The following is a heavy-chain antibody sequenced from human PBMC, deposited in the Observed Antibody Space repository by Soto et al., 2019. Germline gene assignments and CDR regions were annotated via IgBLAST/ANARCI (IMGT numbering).Heavy chain of an antibody. Sequence: GGSLRLSCAASGFTFSSYAMSWVRQAPGKGLEWVSAISGSGGSTYYADSVKGRFTISRDNSKNTLFLQMNSLRAEDTAVYYCGKFGNTLYYDSTGSPMDVWGQGTTVTVSS. V-gene: IGHV3-23*01. CDR2: ISGSGGST. D-gene: IGHD3-22*01. J-gene: IGHJ6*02. CDR3: GKFGNTLYYDSTGSPMDV. CDR1: GFTFSSYA.